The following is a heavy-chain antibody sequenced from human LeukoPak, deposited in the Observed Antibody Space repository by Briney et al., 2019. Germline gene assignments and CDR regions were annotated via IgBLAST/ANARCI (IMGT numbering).Heavy chain of an antibody. CDR1: GYTFTSYG. D-gene: IGHD2-21*02. CDR2: IIPIFGTA. J-gene: IGHJ6*03. V-gene: IGHV1-69*06. CDR3: ARGRTGRYCGGDCYPPTQLYYYMDV. Sequence: EASVKVSCKASGYTFTSYGISWVRQAPGQGLEWMGGIIPIFGTANYAQKFQGRVTITADKSTSTAYMELSSLRSEDTAVYYCARGRTGRYCGGDCYPPTQLYYYMDVWGKGTTVTVSS.